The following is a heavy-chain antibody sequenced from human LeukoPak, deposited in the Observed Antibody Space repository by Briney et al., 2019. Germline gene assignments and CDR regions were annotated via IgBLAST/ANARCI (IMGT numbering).Heavy chain of an antibody. J-gene: IGHJ4*02. CDR3: ARDGGYSYGIFDC. CDR2: IIPIFGTA. CDR1: GGTFSSYA. V-gene: IGHV1-69*01. Sequence: SVKVSCKASGGTFSSYAISWVRQAPGQGLEWMGGIIPIFGTANYAQKFQGRVTITADESTSTAYMELSSLRSEDTAVYYCARDGGYSYGIFDCWGQGTLVTVSS. D-gene: IGHD5-18*01.